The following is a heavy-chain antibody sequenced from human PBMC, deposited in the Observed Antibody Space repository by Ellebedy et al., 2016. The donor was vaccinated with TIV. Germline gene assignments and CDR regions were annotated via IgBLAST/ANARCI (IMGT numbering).Heavy chain of an antibody. V-gene: IGHV3-11*04. CDR2: ISHRYSSW. Sequence: GESLKISCAASGFTFSDYFMSWIRQAPGKGLEWISYISHRYSSWYYVDAVRGRFTISRDNAKNSLYLQMNSLIDEDTDVYYCARDLTIESDAFDIWGRGTTVTVSS. CDR3: ARDLTIESDAFDI. J-gene: IGHJ3*02. CDR1: GFTFSDYF.